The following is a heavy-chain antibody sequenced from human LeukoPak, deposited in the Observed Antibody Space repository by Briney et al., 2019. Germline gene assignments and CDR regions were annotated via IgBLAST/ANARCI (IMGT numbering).Heavy chain of an antibody. CDR1: GGSISSGGYY. Sequence: NPSQTLSLTCTVSGGSISSGGYYWSWIRQHPGKGLEWIGYIYYSGSTNYNPSLKSRVTISVDTSKNQFSLKLSSVTAADTAVYYCARETWDNWFDPWGQGTLVTVSS. CDR3: ARETWDNWFDP. D-gene: IGHD1-26*01. J-gene: IGHJ5*02. CDR2: IYYSGST. V-gene: IGHV4-31*03.